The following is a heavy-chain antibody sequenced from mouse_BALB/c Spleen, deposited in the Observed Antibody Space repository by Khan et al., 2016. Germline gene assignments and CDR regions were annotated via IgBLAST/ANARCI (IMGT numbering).Heavy chain of an antibody. D-gene: IGHD2-3*01. V-gene: IGHV3-8*02. J-gene: IGHJ2*01. CDR3: TRYDGYYFDY. CDR2: ISYSGDT. CDR1: GDSITSGY. Sequence: EVELVESGPSLVKPSQTLSLTCSVTGDSITSGYWNWIRKFPGNKLEYMGYISYSGDTYYNPSLKSRISITRDTSKNQYYLQLNSVTTEDIATYFCTRYDGYYFDYWGQGTTLTVSS.